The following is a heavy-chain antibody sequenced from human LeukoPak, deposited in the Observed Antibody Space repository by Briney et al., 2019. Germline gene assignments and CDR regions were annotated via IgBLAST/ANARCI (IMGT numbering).Heavy chain of an antibody. CDR1: GGSISSVGYS. V-gene: IGHV4-30-2*01. CDR2: IYHSGST. Sequence: SETLSLTCAVSGGSISSVGYSWSWIRQPPGKGLEWIGYIYHSGSTYYNPSLKSRVTISVDRSKNQFSLKLSSVTAADTAVYSCARDYHGSGSYYAFDIWGQGTMVTVSS. J-gene: IGHJ3*02. D-gene: IGHD3-10*01. CDR3: ARDYHGSGSYYAFDI.